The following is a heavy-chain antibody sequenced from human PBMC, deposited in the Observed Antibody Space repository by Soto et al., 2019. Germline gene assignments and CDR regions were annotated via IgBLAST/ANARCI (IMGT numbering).Heavy chain of an antibody. V-gene: IGHV3-21*01. CDR3: AREKSGYDLFDY. D-gene: IGHD5-12*01. Sequence: GGSLRLSCAASGFTFSSYSMNWVRQAPGKGLEWVSSISSSSYIYYADSVKGRFTISRDNAKNSLYLQMNSLRVEDTAVYYCAREKSGYDLFDYWGQGTLVTVSS. J-gene: IGHJ4*02. CDR2: ISSSSYI. CDR1: GFTFSSYS.